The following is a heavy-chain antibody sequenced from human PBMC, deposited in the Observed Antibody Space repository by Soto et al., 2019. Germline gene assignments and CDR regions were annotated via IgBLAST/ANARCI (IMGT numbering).Heavy chain of an antibody. Sequence: QVQLMESGGGVVQPGTSLRLSCAASGFTFSDNGMHWVRQAPGKGLEWVAVIWFDGSEKYYADSLKGRFTISRDNSRSTLYLQMASLRVANTAVYYCAIGGWGKKTDYWGPGTLVTVSS. J-gene: IGHJ4*02. CDR1: GFTFSDNG. CDR2: IWFDGSEK. V-gene: IGHV3-33*01. CDR3: AIGGWGKKTDY. D-gene: IGHD3-16*01.